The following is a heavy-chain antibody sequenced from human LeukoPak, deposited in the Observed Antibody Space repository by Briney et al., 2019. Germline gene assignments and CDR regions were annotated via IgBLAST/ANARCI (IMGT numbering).Heavy chain of an antibody. CDR2: IYTSGST. Sequence: PSETLSLTCTVSGGSISSYYWSWIRQPAGKGLEWIGRIYTSGSTNYNPSLKSRVTMSVDTSKNQFSLKLSSVTAADTAVYYCARALLYSSSWYGAFDIWGQGTMVTVSS. J-gene: IGHJ3*02. D-gene: IGHD6-13*01. CDR3: ARALLYSSSWYGAFDI. CDR1: GGSISSYY. V-gene: IGHV4-4*07.